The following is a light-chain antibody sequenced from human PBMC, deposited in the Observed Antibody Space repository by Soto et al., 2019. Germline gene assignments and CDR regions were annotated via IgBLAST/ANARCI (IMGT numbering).Light chain of an antibody. Sequence: QSALTQPASVSGSPGQSITISCTGTSSDIGGYNYVSWYQQHPGKAPKLMIYEVIHRPSGVSNRFSGSKSGSKASLTISGLQAEDEADYYCSSYTSMDTVIFGGGTKLTVL. CDR2: EVI. J-gene: IGLJ2*01. CDR3: SSYTSMDTVI. V-gene: IGLV2-14*01. CDR1: SSDIGGYNY.